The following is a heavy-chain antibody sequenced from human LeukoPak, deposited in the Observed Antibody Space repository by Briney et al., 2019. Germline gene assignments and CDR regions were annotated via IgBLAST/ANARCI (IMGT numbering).Heavy chain of an antibody. J-gene: IGHJ4*02. Sequence: GASVKVSCKASGYTFTSYYMHWVRQAPGQGLEWMGIINPSGGSTSYAQKFQGRVTMTRDMSTSTDYMELSSLRSEDTAVYYCARGSPIAFYDILTGYPDYWGQGTLVTVSS. D-gene: IGHD3-9*01. V-gene: IGHV1-46*01. CDR3: ARGSPIAFYDILTGYPDY. CDR2: INPSGGST. CDR1: GYTFTSYY.